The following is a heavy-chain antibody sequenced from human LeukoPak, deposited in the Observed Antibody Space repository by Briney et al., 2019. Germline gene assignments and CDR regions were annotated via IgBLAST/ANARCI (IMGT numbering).Heavy chain of an antibody. Sequence: QPGGSLRLSCTASGFTFDDYAMHWVRQAPAKGLEWVSLISGDGGTTDYADSVEGRFTISRDNRRNSLYLHMNSLRTEDTALYFCAKVYVGSWYAYDHWGQGTLVTVSS. D-gene: IGHD6-13*01. CDR3: AKVYVGSWYAYDH. V-gene: IGHV3-43*02. CDR2: ISGDGGTT. J-gene: IGHJ4*02. CDR1: GFTFDDYA.